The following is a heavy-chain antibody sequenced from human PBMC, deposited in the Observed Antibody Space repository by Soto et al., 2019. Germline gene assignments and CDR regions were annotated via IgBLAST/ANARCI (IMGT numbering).Heavy chain of an antibody. CDR1: GGSFSTYG. Sequence: SVKVSCKASGGSFSTYGINWVRLAPGQGLEWMGGIIPKFGTTNYAQNFQGRVTITADESTNTAYMELNYLGSDDTAVSFCERELDSYYGGNSLSLDYWGQGTQVSVSS. CDR3: ERELDSYYGGNSLSLDY. D-gene: IGHD4-17*01. V-gene: IGHV1-69*13. CDR2: IIPKFGTT. J-gene: IGHJ4*02.